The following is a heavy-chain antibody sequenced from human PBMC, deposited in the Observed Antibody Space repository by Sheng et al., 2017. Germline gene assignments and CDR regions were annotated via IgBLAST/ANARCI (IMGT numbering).Heavy chain of an antibody. J-gene: IGHJ4*02. CDR1: GFTFSSYG. Sequence: QVQLVESGGGVVQPGGSLRLSCAASGFTFSSYGMHWVRQAPGKGLEWVAFIRYDGSNKYYADSVKGRFTISRDNSKNTLYLQMNSLRAEDTAVYYCAKEAYPRGGRSSWYRPRGDYWGQGTLVTVSS. V-gene: IGHV3-30*02. CDR3: AKEAYPRGGRSSWYRPRGDY. CDR2: IRYDGSNK. D-gene: IGHD6-13*01.